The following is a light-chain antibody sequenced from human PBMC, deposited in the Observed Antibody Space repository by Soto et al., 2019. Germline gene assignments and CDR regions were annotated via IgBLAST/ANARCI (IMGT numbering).Light chain of an antibody. CDR2: GVS. Sequence: EIVLTQSPATLSVSPGEGATLSCRASQSVGTKLAWYQQKPGQAPRLLIFGVSTRAIGVPARFSGSGSATDFSLTISNLESEDFAVYYCQQYSDWPPVYTFGQGTQLEIK. CDR3: QQYSDWPPVYT. CDR1: QSVGTK. J-gene: IGKJ2*01. V-gene: IGKV3-15*01.